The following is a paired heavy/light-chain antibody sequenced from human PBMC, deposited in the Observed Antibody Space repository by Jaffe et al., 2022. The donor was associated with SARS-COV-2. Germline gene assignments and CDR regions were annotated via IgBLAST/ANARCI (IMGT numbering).Light chain of an antibody. J-gene: IGKJ5*01. CDR2: DAS. CDR1: QSINNY. V-gene: IGKV3-11*01. CDR3: HQRSGRPTT. Sequence: EIVLTQSPATLSLSPGERATLSCRASQSINNYLAWYQQKPGQAPRLLIYDASNRATGIPARFSGSGSGTDFTLTISSLEPEDFAVYYCHQRSGRPTTFGQGTRLENK.
Heavy chain of an antibody. D-gene: IGHD2-21*02. CDR3: ARDRVAYCAGDGCDAFDI. CDR1: GFTFDNYI. Sequence: EVQLVESGGGLAQPGRSLRLSCTASGFTFDNYIMHWVRQAPGKGLEWVSGISWNRGDVGYADSVKGRFTISRDNAKKSLYLQMNSLRPEDTALYYCARDRVAYCAGDGCDAFDIWGRGTMVTVSS. J-gene: IGHJ3*02. CDR2: ISWNRGDV. V-gene: IGHV3-9*01.